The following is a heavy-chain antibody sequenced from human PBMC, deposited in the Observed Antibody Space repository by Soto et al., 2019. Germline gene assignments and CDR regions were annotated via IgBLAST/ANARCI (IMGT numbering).Heavy chain of an antibody. CDR2: ISAYNGNT. CDR3: AIGTGFWSGYYPSYFDY. Sequence: ASVKVSCKASGYTFTSYGISWVRQAPGQGLEWMGWISAYNGNTNYAQKLQGRVTMSTDTSTSTAYMELRSLRSDDTAVYYCAIGTGFWSGYYPSYFDYWGQGTLVTVSS. J-gene: IGHJ4*02. D-gene: IGHD3-3*01. CDR1: GYTFTSYG. V-gene: IGHV1-18*01.